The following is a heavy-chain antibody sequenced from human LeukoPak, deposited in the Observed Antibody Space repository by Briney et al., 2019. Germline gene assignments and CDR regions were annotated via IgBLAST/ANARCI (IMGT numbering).Heavy chain of an antibody. D-gene: IGHD4-23*01. V-gene: IGHV3-74*01. J-gene: IGHJ5*01. Sequence: GGSLRLSCAASGFNFASRWMHWVRQVPGKGLVWVSRISSDGSDTTYADSVKGRFTISRDNVKKIVYLQMRSLRVEDTAVYYCARHFDGKGSFDFWVQGTLVTVSS. CDR2: ISSDGSDT. CDR3: ARHFDGKGSFDF. CDR1: GFNFASRW.